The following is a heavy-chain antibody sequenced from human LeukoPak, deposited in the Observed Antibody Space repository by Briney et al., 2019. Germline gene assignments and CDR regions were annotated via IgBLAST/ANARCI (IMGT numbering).Heavy chain of an antibody. D-gene: IGHD3-22*01. CDR3: ATFPHYYDSSPVDY. J-gene: IGHJ4*02. CDR2: FDPEDGET. Sequence: GASVKVSCKASGYTLTELSMHWVRQAPGKGLEWMGGFDPEDGETIYAQKFQGRVTMTEDTSTDTAYMELSSLRSEDTAVYYCATFPHYYDSSPVDYWGQGTLVTVSS. CDR1: GYTLTELS. V-gene: IGHV1-24*01.